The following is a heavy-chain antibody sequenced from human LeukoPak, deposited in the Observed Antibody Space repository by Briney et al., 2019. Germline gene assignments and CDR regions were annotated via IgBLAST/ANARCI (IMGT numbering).Heavy chain of an antibody. V-gene: IGHV4-39*01. Sequence: SETLSLTCTVSGGSISTTNYYWGWIRQSPGKGLEWFGCVYYSGSTYYNPSLKSRVTISVDTSKNQFSLKLSSVTAADTAVYYCARLSSAAGPYNWFDPWGQGTLVTVSS. D-gene: IGHD6-13*01. CDR2: VYYSGST. J-gene: IGHJ5*02. CDR1: GGSISTTNYY. CDR3: ARLSSAAGPYNWFDP.